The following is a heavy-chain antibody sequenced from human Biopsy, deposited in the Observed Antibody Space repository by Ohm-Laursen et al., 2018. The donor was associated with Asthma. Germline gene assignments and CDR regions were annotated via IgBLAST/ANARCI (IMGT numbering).Heavy chain of an antibody. D-gene: IGHD6-19*01. CDR2: INGKSNSI. V-gene: IGHV3-11*01. J-gene: IGHJ4*02. CDR3: ARDSYSSGLYDDFES. Sequence: SLRLSCTASRFTFSDYYMSWIRQAPGEGLEWISYINGKSNSIEYADSVKGRFTISRDNAKNSLYLQMNSLRAEDTAVYYCARDSYSSGLYDDFESWGQGTLVTVSS. CDR1: RFTFSDYY.